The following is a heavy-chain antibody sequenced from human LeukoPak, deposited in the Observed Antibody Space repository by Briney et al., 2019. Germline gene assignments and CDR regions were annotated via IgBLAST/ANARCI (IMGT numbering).Heavy chain of an antibody. CDR3: AREYCTNGVCYNYFDY. D-gene: IGHD2-8*01. CDR1: GYTFTGYY. J-gene: IGHJ4*02. Sequence: GASVKVSCKASGYTFTGYYMHWVRQAPGQGLEWMEWINPNSGGTNYAQKFQGRVTMTRDTSISTAYMELSRLRSDDTAVYYCAREYCTNGVCYNYFDYWGQGTLVTVSS. V-gene: IGHV1-2*02. CDR2: INPNSGGT.